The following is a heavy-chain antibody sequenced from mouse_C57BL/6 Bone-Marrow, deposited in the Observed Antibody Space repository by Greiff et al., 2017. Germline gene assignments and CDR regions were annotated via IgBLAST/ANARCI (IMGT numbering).Heavy chain of an antibody. CDR2: IYPGSGST. CDR1: GYTFTSYW. D-gene: IGHD1-1*01. CDR3: ARGGILRRGYYYAMDY. V-gene: IGHV1-55*01. J-gene: IGHJ4*01. Sequence: QVQLQQPGAELVKPGASVKMSCKASGYTFTSYWITWVKQRPGQGLEWIGDIYPGSGSTNYNEKFKSKATLTVDTSSSTAYMQLSSLTSEDSAVYYCARGGILRRGYYYAMDYWGQGTSVTVSS.